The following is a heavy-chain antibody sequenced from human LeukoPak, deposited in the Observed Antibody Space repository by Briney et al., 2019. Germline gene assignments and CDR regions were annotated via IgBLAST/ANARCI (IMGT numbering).Heavy chain of an antibody. D-gene: IGHD2-2*01. CDR2: ISSSSSYI. V-gene: IGHV3-21*01. CDR1: GFTFSSYS. Sequence: PGGSLRLSCAASGFTFSSYSMNWVRQAPGKGLEWVSSISSSSSYIYYADSVKGRFTISRDNAKNSLYLQMNSLRAEDTAVYYCARGDIVVVPADINFDYWGQGTLVTVSS. J-gene: IGHJ4*02. CDR3: ARGDIVVVPADINFDY.